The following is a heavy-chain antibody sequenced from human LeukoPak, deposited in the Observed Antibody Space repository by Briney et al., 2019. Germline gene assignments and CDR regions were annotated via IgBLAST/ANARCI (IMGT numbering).Heavy chain of an antibody. V-gene: IGHV3-30*03. CDR3: ARDGRGYCSSTSCYVLDY. Sequence: PGGSLRLSCAASGFTFSSYGMHWVRQAPGKGLEWVAVISYDGSNKYYADSVKGRFTISRDNSKNTLYLQMNSLRAEDTAVYYCARDGRGYCSSTSCYVLDYWGQGTLVTVSS. CDR2: ISYDGSNK. D-gene: IGHD2-2*01. CDR1: GFTFSSYG. J-gene: IGHJ4*02.